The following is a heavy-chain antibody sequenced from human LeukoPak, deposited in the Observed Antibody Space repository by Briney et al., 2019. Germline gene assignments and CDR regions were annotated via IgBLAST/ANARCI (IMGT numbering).Heavy chain of an antibody. CDR2: IYYSGST. D-gene: IGHD3-10*01. Sequence: PSETLSLTCTVSGGSISSGDYYWGWIRQPPGKGLEWIGYIYYSGSTYYNPSLKSRVTISVDTSKNQFSLKLSSVTAADTAVYCCARDQRELLDYWGQGTLVTVSS. CDR3: ARDQRELLDY. J-gene: IGHJ4*02. V-gene: IGHV4-30-4*01. CDR1: GGSISSGDYY.